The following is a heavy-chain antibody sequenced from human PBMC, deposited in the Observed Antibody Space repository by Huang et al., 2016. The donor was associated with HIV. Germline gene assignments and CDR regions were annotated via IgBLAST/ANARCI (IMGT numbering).Heavy chain of an antibody. D-gene: IGHD6-13*01. V-gene: IGHV3-30*18. CDR1: GFTFSSYG. J-gene: IGHJ4*02. Sequence: QVQLVESGGGVVQPGRSLRISCAASGFTFSSYGMHWVRQAAGKRLEWVAVISYDAKTKYYADSVNGRFSISRDNSKTTVYLQLNSLRLEDTAVYYCVKGGSAAAVLDFWGQGTLVTVSS. CDR3: VKGGSAAAVLDF. CDR2: ISYDAKTK.